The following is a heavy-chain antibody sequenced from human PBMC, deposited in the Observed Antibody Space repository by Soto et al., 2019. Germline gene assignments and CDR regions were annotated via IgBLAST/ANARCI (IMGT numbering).Heavy chain of an antibody. CDR3: ARGDRPDFDY. D-gene: IGHD6-6*01. V-gene: IGHV3-33*01. Sequence: VGSLRLSCAASGFTFSSYGMHWVRQAPGKGLEWVAVIWDDASTEFYADSAKGRFTISRDNSKNTLYLQMNSLRAEDTAVYFCARGDRPDFDYWGQGTLVTVSS. J-gene: IGHJ4*02. CDR2: IWDDASTE. CDR1: GFTFSSYG.